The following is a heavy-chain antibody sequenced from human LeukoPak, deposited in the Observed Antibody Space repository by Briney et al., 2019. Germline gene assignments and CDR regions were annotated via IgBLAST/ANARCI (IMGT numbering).Heavy chain of an antibody. Sequence: EASVKVSCKASGYTFTSYDINWVRQATGQGLEWMGWMNPNSGNTGYAQKFQGRVTMTRNTSISTAYMELSSLRSEDTAVYYCARGDTMVRGAIPYYYYMDVWGKGTTVTVSS. D-gene: IGHD3-10*01. CDR3: ARGDTMVRGAIPYYYYMDV. CDR2: MNPNSGNT. J-gene: IGHJ6*03. V-gene: IGHV1-8*01. CDR1: GYTFTSYD.